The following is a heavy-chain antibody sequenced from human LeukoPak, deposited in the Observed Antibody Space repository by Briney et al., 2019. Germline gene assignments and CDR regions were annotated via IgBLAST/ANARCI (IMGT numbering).Heavy chain of an antibody. J-gene: IGHJ5*02. CDR3: ARGGNYWPQWWFDP. CDR2: IYYTGST. D-gene: IGHD1-26*01. V-gene: IGHV4-59*01. CDR1: DGAIAGYS. Sequence: SETLSLTCTVSDGAIAGYSWSWIRQPPGKGLEWIGYIYYTGSTSYNPPLKSRVTMSLDASKNQFSLELNSVTPADTAVYYCARGGNYWPQWWFDPWGRGTLVTVSS.